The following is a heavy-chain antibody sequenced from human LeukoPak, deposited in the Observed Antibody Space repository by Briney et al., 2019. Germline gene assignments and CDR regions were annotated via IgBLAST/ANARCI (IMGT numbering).Heavy chain of an antibody. V-gene: IGHV3-23*01. Sequence: GGSLRLSRAASGFTFSNYAMSWVRQAPGKGPEWVSAIGGSGGSTYYADSVKGRFTISRDNSKNTLYLQMNSPRAEDTAVYYCAKVLQLWFDYWGQGTLVTVSS. CDR2: IGGSGGST. J-gene: IGHJ4*02. D-gene: IGHD5-18*01. CDR1: GFTFSNYA. CDR3: AKVLQLWFDY.